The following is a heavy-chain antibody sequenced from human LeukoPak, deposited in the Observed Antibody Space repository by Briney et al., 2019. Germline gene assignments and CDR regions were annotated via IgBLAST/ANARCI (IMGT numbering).Heavy chain of an antibody. CDR1: GGSFSGYY. J-gene: IGHJ4*02. CDR2: INHSGRT. D-gene: IGHD3-10*01. CDR3: ARGRSRGWFGDFDFDY. V-gene: IGHV4-34*01. Sequence: SETLSLTCAVYGGSFSGYYWSWIRQPPGEGREWMGEINHSGRTNYNPSLKSRVTISVDTSKNQFSLKLSSVTAADTAVYYCARGRSRGWFGDFDFDYWGQGTLVTVSS.